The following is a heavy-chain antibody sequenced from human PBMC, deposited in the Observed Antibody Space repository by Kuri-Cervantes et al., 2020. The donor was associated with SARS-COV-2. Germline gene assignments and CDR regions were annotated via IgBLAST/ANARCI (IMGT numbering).Heavy chain of an antibody. V-gene: IGHV3-7*01. Sequence: GGSLRLSCAASGFTFSSYWMSWVRQAPGKGLEWVANIKQVGSEKYYVDSVKGRFTISRDNAKNSLYLQMNSLRAENTAVYYCARARIAGPFDYWGQGTLVTVSS. D-gene: IGHD2-15*01. CDR2: IKQVGSEK. J-gene: IGHJ4*02. CDR1: GFTFSSYW. CDR3: ARARIAGPFDY.